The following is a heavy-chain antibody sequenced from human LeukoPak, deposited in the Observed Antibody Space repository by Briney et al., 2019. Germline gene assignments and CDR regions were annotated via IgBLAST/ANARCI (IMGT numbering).Heavy chain of an antibody. Sequence: PSETLSLTCTVSSASITSSPYFWGWIRQPPGKGLEWIGSIYYSGSTYYNPSLKSRVTISVDTSKNQFSLKLSSVTAADTAVYYCARMALSRHRYCSGGSCYQNWFDPWGQGTLVTVSS. CDR2: IYYSGST. D-gene: IGHD2-15*01. V-gene: IGHV4-39*01. CDR1: SASITSSPYF. CDR3: ARMALSRHRYCSGGSCYQNWFDP. J-gene: IGHJ5*02.